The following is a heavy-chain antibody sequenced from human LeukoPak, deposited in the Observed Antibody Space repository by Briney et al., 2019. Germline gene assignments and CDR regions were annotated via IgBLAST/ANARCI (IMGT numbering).Heavy chain of an antibody. CDR3: ARGPLVAAKGGVDY. CDR1: GYTFTGYY. Sequence: ASVKVSCKASGYTFTGYYMHWVRQAPGQGLEWMGWINTNTGNPTYAQGFTGRFVFSLDTSVSTAYLQISSLKAEDTAVYYCARGPLVAAKGGVDYWGQGTLVTVSS. D-gene: IGHD2-15*01. J-gene: IGHJ4*02. CDR2: INTNTGNP. V-gene: IGHV7-4-1*02.